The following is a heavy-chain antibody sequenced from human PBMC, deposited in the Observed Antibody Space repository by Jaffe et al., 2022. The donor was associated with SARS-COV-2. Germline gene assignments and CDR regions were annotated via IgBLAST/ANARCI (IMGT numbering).Heavy chain of an antibody. Sequence: QVQLVESGGGVVQPGRSLRLSCAASGFTFSSYGMHWVRQAPGKGLEWVAVIWYDGSNKYYADSVKGRFTISRDNSKNTLYLQMNSLRAEDTAVYYCARDPGDPHTTSHGSGFFDYWGQGTLVTVSS. CDR2: IWYDGSNK. CDR3: ARDPGDPHTTSHGSGFFDY. D-gene: IGHD1-26*01. CDR1: GFTFSSYG. V-gene: IGHV3-33*01. J-gene: IGHJ4*02.